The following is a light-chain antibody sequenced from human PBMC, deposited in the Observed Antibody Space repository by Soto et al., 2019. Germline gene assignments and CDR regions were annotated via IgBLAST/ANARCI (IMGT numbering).Light chain of an antibody. CDR1: QSVSSSY. Sequence: EIVLTQSPGTLSLSPGERATLSCRASQSVSSSYLAWYQQKPGQAPRLLIYGASSRATGIPDRFSGSGSGTDFTLTISRLEPEDFAVYYRQQYGSSLITFGQGTRQEIK. CDR2: GAS. V-gene: IGKV3-20*01. CDR3: QQYGSSLIT. J-gene: IGKJ5*01.